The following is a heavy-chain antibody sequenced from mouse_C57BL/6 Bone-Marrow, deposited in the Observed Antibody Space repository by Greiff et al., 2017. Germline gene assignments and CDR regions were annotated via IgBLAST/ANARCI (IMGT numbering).Heavy chain of an antibody. D-gene: IGHD2-4*01. CDR1: GYTFTDYY. J-gene: IGHJ4*01. Sequence: QVQLQQSGAELVRPGASVKLSCKASGYTFTDYYINWVKQRPGQGLEWIARIYPGSGNTYYNEKFKGKATLTAEKSSSTAYMQLSSLTSEDSAVYFCARKGGYDYDVYYAMDYWGQGTSVTVSS. CDR3: ARKGGYDYDVYYAMDY. V-gene: IGHV1-76*01. CDR2: IYPGSGNT.